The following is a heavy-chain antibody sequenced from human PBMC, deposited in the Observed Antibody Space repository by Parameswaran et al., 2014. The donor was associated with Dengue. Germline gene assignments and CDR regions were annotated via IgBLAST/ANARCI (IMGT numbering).Heavy chain of an antibody. Sequence: SWVRQAPGQGLEWMGRIIPILGIANYAQKFQGRVTITADKSTSTAYMELSSLRSEDTAVYYCAGGNSVVRNNWFDPWGQGTLVTVSS. CDR3: AGGNSVVRNNWFDP. V-gene: IGHV1-69*02. D-gene: IGHD4-23*01. J-gene: IGHJ5*02. CDR2: IIPILGIA.